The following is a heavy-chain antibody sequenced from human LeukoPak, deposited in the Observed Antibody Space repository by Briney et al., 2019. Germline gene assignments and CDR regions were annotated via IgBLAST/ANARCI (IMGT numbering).Heavy chain of an antibody. CDR2: ISGSGGST. CDR3: ASPDYYDSSGYLKEEYFQH. V-gene: IGHV3-23*01. Sequence: GGSLRLSCAASGFTFSSYAMSWVRQAPGKGLEWVSAISGSGGSTYYADSVKGRFTISRDNSKNTLYLQMNSLRADDTAVYYCASPDYYDSSGYLKEEYFQHWGQGTLVTVSS. J-gene: IGHJ1*01. CDR1: GFTFSSYA. D-gene: IGHD3-22*01.